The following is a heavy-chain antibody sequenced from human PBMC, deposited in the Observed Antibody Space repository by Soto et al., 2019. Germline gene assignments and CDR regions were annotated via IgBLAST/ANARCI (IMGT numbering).Heavy chain of an antibody. CDR2: ISSSSSYI. CDR3: ARDSSMIVPIGFDP. D-gene: IGHD3-22*01. V-gene: IGHV3-21*01. Sequence: PGGSLRLSCIASGFTFRGYWMSWIRQAPGKGLEWVSSISSSSSYIYYADSVKGRFTISRDNAKNSLYLQMNSLRAEDTAVYYCARDSSMIVPIGFDPWGQGTLVTVSS. J-gene: IGHJ5*02. CDR1: GFTFRGYW.